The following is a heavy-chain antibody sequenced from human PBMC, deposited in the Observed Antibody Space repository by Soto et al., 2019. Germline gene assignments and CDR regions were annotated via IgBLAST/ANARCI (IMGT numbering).Heavy chain of an antibody. D-gene: IGHD4-17*01. CDR3: ARRLAVTNSFDF. V-gene: IGHV2-5*02. CDR1: GFSLSTTAVG. Sequence: QITLKESGPPLVKPTQTLTLTCSFSGFSLSTTAVGVGWIRQPPGKALEWLALIYWDDDKRYSPSLNSRLTIAKDTAKNQVVLTMTNMDPVDTATYYCARRLAVTNSFDFWGQGTLVTVSS. J-gene: IGHJ4*02. CDR2: IYWDDDK.